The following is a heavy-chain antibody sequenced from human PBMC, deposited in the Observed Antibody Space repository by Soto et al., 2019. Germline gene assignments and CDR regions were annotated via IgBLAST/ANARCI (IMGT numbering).Heavy chain of an antibody. D-gene: IGHD3-22*01. CDR2: IWYDGSNK. Sequence: QVQLVESGGGVVQPGRSLRLSCAASGFTFSSYGMHWVRQAPGKGLEWVAVIWYDGSNKYYADSVKGRFTISRDNSKNTLYLQMNSLRAEDTAVYYCARGLGRRIYDSSGYYWYYFDYWGQGTLVTVSS. V-gene: IGHV3-33*01. CDR3: ARGLGRRIYDSSGYYWYYFDY. J-gene: IGHJ4*02. CDR1: GFTFSSYG.